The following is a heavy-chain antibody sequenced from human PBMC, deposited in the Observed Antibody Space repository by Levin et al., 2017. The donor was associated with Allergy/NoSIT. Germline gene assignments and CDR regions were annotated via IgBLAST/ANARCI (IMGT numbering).Heavy chain of an antibody. Sequence: GSLRLSCTVSGGSISSSSYYWGWIRQPPGKGLEWIGSIYYSGSTYYNPSLKSRVTISVDTSKNQFSLKLSSVTAADTAVYYCARHLDTAMVTPYFDYWGQGTLVTVSS. D-gene: IGHD5-18*01. CDR2: IYYSGST. V-gene: IGHV4-39*01. J-gene: IGHJ4*02. CDR3: ARHLDTAMVTPYFDY. CDR1: GGSISSSSYY.